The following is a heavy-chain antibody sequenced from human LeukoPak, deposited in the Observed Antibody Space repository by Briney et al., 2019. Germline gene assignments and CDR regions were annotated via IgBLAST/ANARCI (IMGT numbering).Heavy chain of an antibody. CDR2: ISSSGSSI. CDR3: AALTTVTHDAFDI. CDR1: GFSFSSHT. J-gene: IGHJ3*02. Sequence: GGSLRLSCAASGFSFSSHTINWVRQAPGKGLEWVSSISSSGSSIYYADSLRGRFTISRDNAKNSLFLQMHSLRAEDTAVYYCAALTTVTHDAFDIWGQGTMVTVSS. D-gene: IGHD4-17*01. V-gene: IGHV3-21*01.